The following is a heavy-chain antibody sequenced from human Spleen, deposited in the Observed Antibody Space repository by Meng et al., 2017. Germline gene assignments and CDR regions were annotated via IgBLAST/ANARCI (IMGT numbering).Heavy chain of an antibody. CDR1: GGSFSGYY. CDR3: ARGGRETTMIAAAMVLSYYFDY. J-gene: IGHJ4*02. Sequence: SQTLSLTCAVYGGSFSGYYWSWIRQPPGKGLEWIGEINHSGSTNYNPSLKSRVTISVDTSKNQFSLKLSSVTAADTAVYYCARGGRETTMIAAAMVLSYYFDYWGQGTLVTVSS. V-gene: IGHV4-34*01. D-gene: IGHD6-13*01. CDR2: INHSGST.